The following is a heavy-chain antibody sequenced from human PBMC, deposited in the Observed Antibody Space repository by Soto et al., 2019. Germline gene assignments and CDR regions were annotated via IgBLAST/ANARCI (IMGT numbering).Heavy chain of an antibody. Sequence: SETLSLTCAVSGGSFTSNNWWTWVRQPPGQGLEWIGEIYRPGSTNYNPSLKSRVTISGDTSKNQFSLRLTSVTAADTAVYYCARQMTTVTDDAFAIWGQGTTVTVSS. V-gene: IGHV4-4*02. CDR3: ARQMTTVTDDAFAI. CDR1: GGSFTSNNW. D-gene: IGHD4-17*01. J-gene: IGHJ3*02. CDR2: IYRPGST.